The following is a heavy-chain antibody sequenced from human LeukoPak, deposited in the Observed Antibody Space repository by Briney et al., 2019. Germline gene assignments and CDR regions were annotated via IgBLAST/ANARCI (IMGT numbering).Heavy chain of an antibody. CDR2: IKTDGIST. J-gene: IGHJ3*02. D-gene: IGHD3-16*01. Sequence: PGGSLRLSCAASDFTFSAYWMHWVRQAPGKGLVWVSFIKTDGISTRYEASVKGRFTISRDNAKNTLYLQMNSLRAEDTAVYYCTRGARDAFDIWGQGTMVTVSS. CDR3: TRGARDAFDI. CDR1: DFTFSAYW. V-gene: IGHV3-74*01.